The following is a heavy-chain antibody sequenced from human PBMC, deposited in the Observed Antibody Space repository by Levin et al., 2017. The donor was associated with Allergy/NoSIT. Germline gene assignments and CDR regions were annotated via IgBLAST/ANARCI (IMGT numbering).Heavy chain of an antibody. CDR2: IYPGDSDT. V-gene: IGHV5-51*01. CDR3: ARLRSGYLPPLFDY. CDR1: GYSFTSYW. D-gene: IGHD3-22*01. J-gene: IGHJ4*02. Sequence: GGSLRLSCKGSGYSFTSYWIGWVRQMPGKGLEWMGIIYPGDSDTRYSPSFQGQVTISADKSISTAYLQWSSLKASDTAMYYCARLRSGYLPPLFDYWGQGTLVTVSS.